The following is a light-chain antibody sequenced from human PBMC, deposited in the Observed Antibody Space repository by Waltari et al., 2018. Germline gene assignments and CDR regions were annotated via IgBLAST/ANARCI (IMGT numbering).Light chain of an antibody. CDR1: GSNIRAGYD. CDR2: GST. J-gene: IGLJ2*01. V-gene: IGLV1-40*01. CDR3: QSYDTSLRVV. Sequence: QSVLTQPPSVSGAPGQRVTISCTGSGSNIRAGYDVTWSQQLPRAAPKLLIYGSTSRPLGVPDRFFGSTSGTSASLAITGLQAEDEADYYCQSYDTSLRVVFGGGTKLTVL.